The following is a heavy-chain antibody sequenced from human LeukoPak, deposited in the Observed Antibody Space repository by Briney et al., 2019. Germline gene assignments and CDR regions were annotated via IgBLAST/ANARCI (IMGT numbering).Heavy chain of an antibody. J-gene: IGHJ4*02. CDR3: AREYSIGGFFAY. CDR1: GYTFTRYG. Sequence: ASVKVSCKASGYTFTRYGISWVRQAPGQGLEWMGWISAYNGDTNYAQRLQGRVTMTTDTSTSTAYMELRSLRSDDTAVYYCAREYSIGGFFAYWGKGTLVTVS. D-gene: IGHD6-19*01. CDR2: ISAYNGDT. V-gene: IGHV1-18*01.